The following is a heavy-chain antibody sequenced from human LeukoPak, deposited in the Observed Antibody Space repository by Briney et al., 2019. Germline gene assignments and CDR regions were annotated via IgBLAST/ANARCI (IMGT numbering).Heavy chain of an antibody. J-gene: IGHJ6*02. CDR2: IIPIFGTA. CDR1: GGTFSSYA. V-gene: IGHV1-69*13. D-gene: IGHD4-17*01. Sequence: SVKVSCKASGGTFSSYAISWVRQAPGQGLEWMGGIIPIFGTANYAQKFQGRVTITADESKSKAYLELSSLRSEDPAVYYCARAATVTPGDYYYGMDVWGQGTTVTVSS. CDR3: ARAATVTPGDYYYGMDV.